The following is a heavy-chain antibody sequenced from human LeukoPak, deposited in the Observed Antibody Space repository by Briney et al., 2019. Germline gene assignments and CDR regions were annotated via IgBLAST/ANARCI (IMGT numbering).Heavy chain of an antibody. V-gene: IGHV4-59*01. CDR1: GGSISSYY. Sequence: SETLSLTCTVSGGSISSYYWSWIRQPPGKGLEWIGYIYYSGSTNYNPSLKSRVTISVDTSKNQFSLKLSSVTAADTAVYYCARAYSDYDFYYYYYYMDVWGKGTTVTVSS. D-gene: IGHD5-12*01. CDR2: IYYSGST. CDR3: ARAYSDYDFYYYYYYMDV. J-gene: IGHJ6*03.